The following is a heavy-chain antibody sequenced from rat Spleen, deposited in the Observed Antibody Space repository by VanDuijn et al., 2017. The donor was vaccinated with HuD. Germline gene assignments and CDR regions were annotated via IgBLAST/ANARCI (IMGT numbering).Heavy chain of an antibody. D-gene: IGHD1-6*01. V-gene: IGHV5-7*01. CDR2: ISYDGSST. CDR3: ARHALMYTTDYYYRRYWYFDF. CDR1: GFTFSDYN. Sequence: EVQLVESGGGLVQPGRSLKLSCAASGFTFSDYNMAWVRQAPKKGLEWVATISYDGSSTYYRDAVKGRFTISRDNAKSTLYLQMDSLRSEDTATYYCARHALMYTTDYYYRRYWYFDFWGPGTMVTVSS. J-gene: IGHJ1*01.